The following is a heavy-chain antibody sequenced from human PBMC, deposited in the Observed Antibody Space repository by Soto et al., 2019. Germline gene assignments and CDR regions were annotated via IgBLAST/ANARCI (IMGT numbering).Heavy chain of an antibody. CDR3: AKSFLERIVMFDC. Sequence: GGSLRLSCAASGFTFSNYGVSWVRQAPGKGLEWVSTISDSGGSTYYAASVKGRFTISRDNSRNTLSLQMNSLRAEDTAVYYCAKSFLERIVMFDCWGQGTLVTVSS. CDR1: GFTFSNYG. D-gene: IGHD1-1*01. CDR2: ISDSGGST. J-gene: IGHJ4*02. V-gene: IGHV3-23*01.